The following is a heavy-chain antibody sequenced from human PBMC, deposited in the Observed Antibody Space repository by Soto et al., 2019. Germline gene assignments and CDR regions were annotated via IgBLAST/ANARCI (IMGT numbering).Heavy chain of an antibody. D-gene: IGHD2-15*01. CDR3: AEGRGGSCGTYYFDL. CDR2: ISWNSDSI. J-gene: IGHJ4*02. Sequence: EVQLVESGGGLVQPGRSLRLSCTASGFTFDDYAMHWVRQAPGEGLEWVSGISWNSDSIGYVDSVKGRFTVSRDNAKNTQYLKMNSLSAEDTALYYCAEGRGGSCGTYYFDLWGQGTLVTVSS. V-gene: IGHV3-9*01. CDR1: GFTFDDYA.